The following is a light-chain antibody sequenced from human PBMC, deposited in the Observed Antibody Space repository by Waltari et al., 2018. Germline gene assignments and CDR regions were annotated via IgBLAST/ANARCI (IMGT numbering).Light chain of an antibody. CDR1: NSNVGANS. J-gene: IGLJ2*01. Sequence: QSILTQPPSASGTPGRTVPISCSGSNSNVGANSVCWYQQLPGTAPKLLIFGNNQWPSGVPDRFSGSKSGTSASLAIRGLRSEDEADYYCATWDDRLTAVFGGGTKLTVL. CDR2: GNN. CDR3: ATWDDRLTAV. V-gene: IGLV1-47*01.